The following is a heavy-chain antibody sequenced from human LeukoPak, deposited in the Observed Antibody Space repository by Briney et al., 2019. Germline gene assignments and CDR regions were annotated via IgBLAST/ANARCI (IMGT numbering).Heavy chain of an antibody. J-gene: IGHJ6*03. Sequence: ASVKVSCKASGYTFTSNWVHWVRQAPGQGLEWMGVISPSGGSTTYAQKLQGRVTMTIDTSTSTAYMELKSLRSDDTAVYYCARDLHRVVVRGVPHYYYYMDVWGKGTTVTISS. V-gene: IGHV1-46*01. CDR2: ISPSGGST. D-gene: IGHD3-10*01. CDR3: ARDLHRVVVRGVPHYYYYMDV. CDR1: GYTFTSNW.